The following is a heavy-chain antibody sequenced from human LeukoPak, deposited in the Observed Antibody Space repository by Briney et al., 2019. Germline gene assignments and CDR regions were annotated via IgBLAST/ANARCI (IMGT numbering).Heavy chain of an antibody. CDR3: AREGATDYYFDP. J-gene: IGHJ4*02. CDR2: ISDYSGNT. CDR1: GYSLSSNG. D-gene: IGHD4-11*01. V-gene: IGHV1-18*01. Sequence: ASVKVSCKASGYSLSSNGIXWARQAPGXXXXXMGWISDYSGNTKYAQNFQDRVTLTTDRSTNTAYMELRSLRSDDTAVYYCAREGATDYYFDPWGQGTLVTVSS.